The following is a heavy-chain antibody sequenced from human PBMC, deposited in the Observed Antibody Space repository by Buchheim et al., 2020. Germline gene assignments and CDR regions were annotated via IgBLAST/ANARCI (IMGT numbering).Heavy chain of an antibody. Sequence: QVQLVQSGAEVKTPGASVKVSCKASGYTVTSYDINWVRQATGRGLEWMGWMNPNSGNTGYAQKFQGKVTMTRDTSISTVYMELSSLRSEDTAVYYCAREVSMIRGLFNYWGQGTL. CDR2: MNPNSGNT. CDR3: AREVSMIRGLFNY. D-gene: IGHD3-10*01. V-gene: IGHV1-8*01. CDR1: GYTVTSYD. J-gene: IGHJ4*02.